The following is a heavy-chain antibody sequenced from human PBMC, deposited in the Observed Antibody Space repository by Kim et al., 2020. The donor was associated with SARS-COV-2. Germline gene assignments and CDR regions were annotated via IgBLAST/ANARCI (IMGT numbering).Heavy chain of an antibody. CDR2: ISYDGSNK. J-gene: IGHJ4*02. V-gene: IGHV3-30-3*01. CDR1: GFTFSSYA. CDR3: ARDKPIDYDFWSGYSVTPYY. D-gene: IGHD3-3*01. Sequence: GGSLRLSCAASGFTFSSYAMHWVRQAPGKGLEWVAVISYDGSNKYYADSVKGRFTISRDNSKNTLYLQMNSLRAEDTAVYYCARDKPIDYDFWSGYSVTPYYWGQGTRVTVSS.